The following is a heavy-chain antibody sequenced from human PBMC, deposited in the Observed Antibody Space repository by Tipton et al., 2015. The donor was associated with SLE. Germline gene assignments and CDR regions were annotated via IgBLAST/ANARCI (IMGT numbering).Heavy chain of an antibody. CDR1: GGSISSGSYY. J-gene: IGHJ5*02. CDR3: AREGNCSGGSCWNGCDP. D-gene: IGHD2-15*01. V-gene: IGHV4-61*02. Sequence: LRLSCTVSGGSISSGSYYWSWIRQPAGKGLEWIGRIYTSGSTNYNPSLKSRVTISVDTSKNQFSLKLSSVTAADTAVYYCAREGNCSGGSCWNGCDPWGQGTLVTVSS. CDR2: IYTSGST.